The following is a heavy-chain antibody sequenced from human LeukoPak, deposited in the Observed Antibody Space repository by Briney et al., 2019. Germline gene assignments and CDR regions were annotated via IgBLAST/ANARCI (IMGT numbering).Heavy chain of an antibody. Sequence: PSETLSLTCAVYGGSFSGYYWSWIRQPPGKGLEWIGEINHSGSTNYNPSLKSRVTISVDTSKNQFSLKLSSVTAADTAVYYCARRRKPADAFDIWGQGTMVTVSS. J-gene: IGHJ3*02. CDR1: GGSFSGYY. CDR3: ARRRKPADAFDI. V-gene: IGHV4-34*01. CDR2: INHSGST. D-gene: IGHD2-2*01.